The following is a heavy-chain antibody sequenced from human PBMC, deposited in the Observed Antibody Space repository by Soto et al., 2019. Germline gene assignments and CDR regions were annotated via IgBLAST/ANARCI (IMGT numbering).Heavy chain of an antibody. CDR2: IHYTGST. CDR1: GGSIISHY. CDR3: ARGGWSLDY. J-gene: IGHJ4*02. D-gene: IGHD2-15*01. V-gene: IGHV4-59*11. Sequence: QVQLQESGPGLVKPSETLSLTCSVSGGSIISHYWSWIRQPPGKGLEWIGYIHYTGSTDYNPSLKIRLTISVDTSKNQFSLKLSSVTAADTAVYYCARGGWSLDYWGQGTLVTVSS.